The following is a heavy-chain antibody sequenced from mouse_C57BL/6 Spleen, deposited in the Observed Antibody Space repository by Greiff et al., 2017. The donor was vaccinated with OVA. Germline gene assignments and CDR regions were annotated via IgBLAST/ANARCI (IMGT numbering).Heavy chain of an antibody. CDR3: ANTVVARGYFDV. J-gene: IGHJ1*03. V-gene: IGHV1-7*01. Sequence: QVQLKESGAELAKPGASVKLSCKASGYTFTSYWMHWVKQRPGQGLEWIGYINPSSGYTKYNQKFKDKATLTADKSSSTAYMQLSSLTYEDSAVYYCANTVVARGYFDVWGTGTTVTVSS. D-gene: IGHD1-1*01. CDR1: GYTFTSYW. CDR2: INPSSGYT.